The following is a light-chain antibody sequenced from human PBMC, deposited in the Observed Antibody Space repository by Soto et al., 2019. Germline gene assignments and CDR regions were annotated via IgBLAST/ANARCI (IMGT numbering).Light chain of an antibody. CDR1: QSISDT. J-gene: IGKJ1*01. Sequence: EIVMTQSPATLSVSPGGRATLSCRASQSISDTLAWYQRKPGQAPRLLIHGASTRAPGFPARFSGSGSGTDFTLTISSLLSEDFAVYYCQQYNNWPWTFGQGTKVEIK. CDR2: GAS. V-gene: IGKV3-15*01. CDR3: QQYNNWPWT.